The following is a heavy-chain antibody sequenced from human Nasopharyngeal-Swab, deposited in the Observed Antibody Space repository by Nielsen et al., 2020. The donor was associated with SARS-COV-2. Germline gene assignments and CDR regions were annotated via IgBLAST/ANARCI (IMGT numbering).Heavy chain of an antibody. V-gene: IGHV4-39*07. CDR2: IYYSGST. D-gene: IGHD3-10*01. CDR3: ARVTGHLYNWFDP. J-gene: IGHJ5*02. CDR1: GGSISSSSYY. Sequence: ESLKISCTASGGSISSSSYYWGWIRQPPGKGLEWIGSIYYSGSTYYNPSLKSRVTISVDKSRNQFSLKLSSVTAADTAVYYCARVTGHLYNWFDPWGQGTLVTVSS.